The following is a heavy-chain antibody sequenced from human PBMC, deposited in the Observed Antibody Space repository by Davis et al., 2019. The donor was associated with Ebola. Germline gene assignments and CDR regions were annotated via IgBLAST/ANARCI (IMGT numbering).Heavy chain of an antibody. V-gene: IGHV3-73*01. Sequence: GGSLRLSCAASGFTFSGSAMHWVRQASGKGLEWVGHIRSKANSYATAYAASVKGRFTIPRDDSKNTAYLQMNSLKTEDTAVYYCAKVFSELGYCSSTSCPGFDYWGQGTLVTVSS. CDR3: AKVFSELGYCSSTSCPGFDY. CDR2: IRSKANSYAT. D-gene: IGHD2-2*01. J-gene: IGHJ4*02. CDR1: GFTFSGSA.